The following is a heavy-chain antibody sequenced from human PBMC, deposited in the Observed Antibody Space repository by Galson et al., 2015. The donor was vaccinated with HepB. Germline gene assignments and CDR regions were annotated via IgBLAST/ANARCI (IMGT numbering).Heavy chain of an antibody. V-gene: IGHV3-15*01. CDR1: TFTFSNAW. D-gene: IGHD3-22*01. J-gene: IGHJ3*02. Sequence: SLRLSCAASTFTFSNAWMSWVRQAPGKGLEWVGRIKSKTDGGTTDYAAPVKGRFTISRDDSKNTLYLQMNSLKTEDTAVYYCSTLRDYYDSSGYYAGNAFDIWGQGTMVTVSS. CDR2: IKSKTDGGTT. CDR3: STLRDYYDSSGYYAGNAFDI.